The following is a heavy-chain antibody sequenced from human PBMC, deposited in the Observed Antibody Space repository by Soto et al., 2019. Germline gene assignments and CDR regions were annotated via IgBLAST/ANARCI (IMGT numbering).Heavy chain of an antibody. V-gene: IGHV3-9*01. CDR1: GFTFDDYA. D-gene: IGHD2-15*01. CDR2: ISWNSGSI. J-gene: IGHJ4*02. Sequence: PGGSLRLCCAASGFTFDDYAMHWVRQAPGKGLEWVSGISWNSGSIGYADSVKGRFTISRDNAKNSLYLQMNSLRAEDTALYYCAKGSPCLSGSCYGSPTFDYWGQGTLVTVSS. CDR3: AKGSPCLSGSCYGSPTFDY.